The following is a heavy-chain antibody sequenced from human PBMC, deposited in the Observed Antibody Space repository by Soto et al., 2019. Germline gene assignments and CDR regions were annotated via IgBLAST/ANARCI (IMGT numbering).Heavy chain of an antibody. V-gene: IGHV1-58*01. CDR1: GFTSSGSA. CDR3: TVDTYGPDY. CDR2: IVVGSGKA. D-gene: IGHD2-8*01. Sequence: QVQLVQSGPEVRKPGDSVTVSCKTSGFTSSGSAVQWVRQIRGQGLEWIGWIVVGSGKAKYAPKFQQRVTISRDKSTNTAYLEVNSLRHGDTAIYYCTVDTYGPDYWGQGTLVTVSS. J-gene: IGHJ4*02.